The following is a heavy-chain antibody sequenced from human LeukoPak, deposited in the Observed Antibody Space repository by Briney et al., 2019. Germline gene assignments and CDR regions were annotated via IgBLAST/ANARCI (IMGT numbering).Heavy chain of an antibody. CDR2: ICYSGST. V-gene: IGHV4-59*01. Sequence: PSETLSLTCTVSGGSISSYYWSWIRQPPGKGLEWIGYICYSGSTNYNPSLKSRVTISVDTSKNQFSLKLSSVTAADTAVYYCARFGLEYYGSGSYYNALFDPWGQGTLVTVSS. J-gene: IGHJ5*02. CDR1: GGSISSYY. CDR3: ARFGLEYYGSGSYYNALFDP. D-gene: IGHD3-10*01.